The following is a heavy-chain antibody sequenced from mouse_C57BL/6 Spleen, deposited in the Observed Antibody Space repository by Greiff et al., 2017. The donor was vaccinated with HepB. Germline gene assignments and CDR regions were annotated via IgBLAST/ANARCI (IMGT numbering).Heavy chain of an antibody. Sequence: QVQLQQPGAELVKPGASVKLSCKASGYTFTSYWMHWVKQRPGQGLEWIGMIHPNSGSTNYNEKFKSKATLTVDKSSSTAYMQLSSLTSEDSAVYYCARDYGYGRFDYWGQGTTLTVAS. J-gene: IGHJ2*01. V-gene: IGHV1-64*01. CDR2: IHPNSGST. D-gene: IGHD2-2*01. CDR1: GYTFTSYW. CDR3: ARDYGYGRFDY.